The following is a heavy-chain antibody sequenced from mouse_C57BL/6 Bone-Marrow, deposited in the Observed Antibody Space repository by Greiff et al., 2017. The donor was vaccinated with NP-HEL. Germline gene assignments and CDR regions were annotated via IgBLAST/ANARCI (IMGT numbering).Heavy chain of an antibody. CDR3: ARGVYYSHWYFDV. Sequence: VQLQQSGAELARPGASVKLSCKASGYTFTSYGISWVKQRTGQGLEWIGEIYPRSGNTYYNEKFKGKATLTADKSSSTAYMELRSLTSEDSAVYFCARGVYYSHWYFDVWGTGTTVTVSS. CDR2: IYPRSGNT. J-gene: IGHJ1*03. CDR1: GYTFTSYG. D-gene: IGHD2-12*01. V-gene: IGHV1-81*01.